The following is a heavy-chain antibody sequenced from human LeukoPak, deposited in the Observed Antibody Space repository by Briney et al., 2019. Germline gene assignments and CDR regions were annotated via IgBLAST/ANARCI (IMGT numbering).Heavy chain of an antibody. V-gene: IGHV4-38-2*02. Sequence: SETLSLTCTVSGYSISSGYYWGWIRQPPGKGLEWIGSIYHSGSTYYNPSLKSRVTISVDTSKNQFSLKLSSVTAADTAVYYCARGRLVQDAFDIWGQGTMVTVSS. CDR2: IYHSGST. CDR3: ARGRLVQDAFDI. D-gene: IGHD3-9*01. J-gene: IGHJ3*02. CDR1: GYSISSGYY.